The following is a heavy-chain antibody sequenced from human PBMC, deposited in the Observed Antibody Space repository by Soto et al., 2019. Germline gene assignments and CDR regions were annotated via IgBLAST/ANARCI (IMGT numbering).Heavy chain of an antibody. D-gene: IGHD3-10*01. V-gene: IGHV4-31*03. CDR1: GGSISSGGYY. CDR3: ASFRDDLGVSGY. J-gene: IGHJ4*02. Sequence: TSEPLSLTCTVSGGSISSGGYYWSWIRQHPGKGLEWIGYIYYSGSTYYNPSLKSRVTISVDTSKNQFSLKLSSVTAADTAVYYCASFRDDLGVSGYWGQGTLVTVSS. CDR2: IYYSGST.